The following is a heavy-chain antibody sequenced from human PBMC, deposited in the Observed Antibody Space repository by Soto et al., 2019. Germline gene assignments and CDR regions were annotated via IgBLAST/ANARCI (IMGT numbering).Heavy chain of an antibody. D-gene: IGHD3-3*01. CDR1: GFTFSSYW. J-gene: IGHJ3*02. CDR3: ARAPHDFWSGYAFDI. CDR2: IKQDGSEK. Sequence: GGSLRLSCAASGFTFSSYWMSWVRQAPGKGLEWVANIKQDGSEKYYVDSVKGRFTISRDNAKNSLYLQMNSLRAEDTAVYYCARAPHDFWSGYAFDIWCQGTMVT. V-gene: IGHV3-7*01.